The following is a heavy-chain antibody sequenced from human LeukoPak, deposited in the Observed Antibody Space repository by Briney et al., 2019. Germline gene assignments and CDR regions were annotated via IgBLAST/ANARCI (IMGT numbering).Heavy chain of an antibody. J-gene: IGHJ4*02. D-gene: IGHD2-2*01. CDR3: ARVPLGYCSSTSCEPFDY. CDR2: INHSGST. Sequence: SETLSLTCAVYGGSFSGYYWSWIRQPPGKGLEWIGEINHSGSTSYNPSLKSRVTISVDTSKNQFSLKLSSVTAADTAVYYCARVPLGYCSSTSCEPFDYWGQGTLVTASS. CDR1: GGSFSGYY. V-gene: IGHV4-34*01.